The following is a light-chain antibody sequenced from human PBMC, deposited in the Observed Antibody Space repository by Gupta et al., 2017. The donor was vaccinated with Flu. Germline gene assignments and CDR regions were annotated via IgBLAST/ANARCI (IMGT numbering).Light chain of an antibody. J-gene: IGKJ3*01. CDR3: MQATQWPFT. Sequence: DVVMTQSPLSLPVTLGQPASISCRSSQSRLYRDGNTYLSWFQQRPGQSPRRLIYKVSNRDSGVPDRFSGSGSGTDFTLKISRVEAEDVGIYYCMQATQWPFTFGPGTKVDI. CDR2: KVS. V-gene: IGKV2-30*01. CDR1: QSRLYRDGNTY.